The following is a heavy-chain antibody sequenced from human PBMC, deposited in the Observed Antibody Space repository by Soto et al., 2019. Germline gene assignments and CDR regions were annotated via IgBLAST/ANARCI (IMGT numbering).Heavy chain of an antibody. CDR1: SYTFTSYG. Sequence: QVQLVQSGAEVKKPGASVKVSCKASSYTFTSYGFSWVRQAPGQGLEWRGWITAYNGNTKNAQKWQSRVTMTTDTSTSKAYMELRSLRSDDTAVYYCAREGPNHRLSWGQGTLVTVSS. CDR3: AREGPNHRLS. J-gene: IGHJ5*02. V-gene: IGHV1-18*01. D-gene: IGHD3-16*02. CDR2: ITAYNGNT.